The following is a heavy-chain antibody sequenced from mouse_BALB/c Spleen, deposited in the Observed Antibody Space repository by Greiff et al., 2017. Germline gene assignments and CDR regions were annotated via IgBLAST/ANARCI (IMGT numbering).Heavy chain of an antibody. CDR2: IYPGDGDT. CDR3: ARSEGYYNFDY. CDR1: GYAFSSYW. D-gene: IGHD2-3*01. Sequence: VQLVESGAELVRPGSSVKISCKASGYAFSSYWMNWVKQRPGQGLEWIGQIYPGDGDTNYNGKFKGKATLTADKSSSTAYMQLSSLTSEDSAVYFCARSEGYYNFDYWGQGTTLTVSS. V-gene: IGHV1-80*01. J-gene: IGHJ2*01.